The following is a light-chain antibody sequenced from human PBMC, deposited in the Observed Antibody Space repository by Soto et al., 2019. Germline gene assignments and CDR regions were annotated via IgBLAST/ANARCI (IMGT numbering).Light chain of an antibody. Sequence: ENEFTQSPCTLSLSPGERATLSCRASQTVTRNYLAWHQQKPGQTPRLLVYVASSRATGIPDRFSGSGSGTDFTLTISRLEPEDFAVYYCQQYNSWPLTFGGGTKVDIK. CDR1: QTVTRNY. J-gene: IGKJ4*01. CDR2: VAS. V-gene: IGKV3-20*01. CDR3: QQYNSWPLT.